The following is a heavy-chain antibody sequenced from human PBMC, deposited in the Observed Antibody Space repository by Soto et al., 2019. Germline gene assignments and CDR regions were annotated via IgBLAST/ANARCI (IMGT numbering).Heavy chain of an antibody. CDR1: GGSISGSY. Sequence: SETLSLTCTVSGGSISGSYWSWIRQTPGKVLEWVGYIHYSGSTKYNPSLKSRVTMSVDSAKNQFSLQLSSVTAADTAVYFCTKYSRTDADGYSFDYWGQGALVTVSS. V-gene: IGHV4-59*01. D-gene: IGHD2-15*01. CDR2: IHYSGST. CDR3: TKYSRTDADGYSFDY. J-gene: IGHJ4*02.